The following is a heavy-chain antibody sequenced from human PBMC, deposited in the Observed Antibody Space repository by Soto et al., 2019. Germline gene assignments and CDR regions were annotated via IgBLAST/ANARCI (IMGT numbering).Heavy chain of an antibody. D-gene: IGHD3-3*01. CDR2: ISSSSSYI. CDR1: GFTFSSYS. Sequence: GGSLRLSCAASGFTFSSYSMNWVRQAPGKGLEWVSSISSSSSYIYYADSVKGRFTISRDNAKNSLYLQMNSLRAEDTAVYYCVNFGVVRATFSIPWGEGTLVTVSS. J-gene: IGHJ5*02. CDR3: VNFGVVRATFSIP. V-gene: IGHV3-21*01.